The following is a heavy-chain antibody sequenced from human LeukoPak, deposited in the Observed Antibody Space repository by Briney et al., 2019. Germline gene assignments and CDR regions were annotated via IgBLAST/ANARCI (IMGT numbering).Heavy chain of an antibody. V-gene: IGHV4-39*02. CDR1: GVSITSSSYY. CDR2: IHYGANT. J-gene: IGHJ4*02. D-gene: IGHD2-21*02. CDR3: ARNDAKMVTVDY. Sequence: KSSETLSPTCTVSGVSITSSSYYWGWIRQPPGKGPEWIGSIHYGANTYRNPSLKSRVTISMDTSKNHFSLSLSSVTAADTAVYYCARNDAKMVTVDYWGQGTLVTVSS.